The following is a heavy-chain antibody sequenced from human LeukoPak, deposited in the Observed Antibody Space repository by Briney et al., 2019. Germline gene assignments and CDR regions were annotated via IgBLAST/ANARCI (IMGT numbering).Heavy chain of an antibody. CDR1: GGSVSSSSYY. J-gene: IGHJ3*02. CDR2: IYYSGST. D-gene: IGHD6-13*01. CDR3: ARDRGIAAPEAFDI. Sequence: SETLSLTCTVSGGSVSSSSYYWGWIRQPPGKGLEWIGYIYYSGSTNYNPSLKSRVTISVDTSKNQFSLKLSSVTAADTAVYYCARDRGIAAPEAFDIWGQGTMVTVSS. V-gene: IGHV4-61*01.